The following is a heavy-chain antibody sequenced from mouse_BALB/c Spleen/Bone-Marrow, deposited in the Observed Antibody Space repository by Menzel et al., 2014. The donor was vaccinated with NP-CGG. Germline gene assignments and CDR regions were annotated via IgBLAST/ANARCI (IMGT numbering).Heavy chain of an antibody. CDR2: INPYNGDT. D-gene: IGHD2-4*01. CDR1: GYSFTGYF. Sequence: VQLKESGPELVEPGASVKISCKASGYSFTGYFMNWVMQSHGKSLEWIGRINPYNGDTFYNQKFKGKATLTVDKSSSTAHMELRSLASQDSAVYYCARDYYDYYFDYWGQGTTLTVSS. J-gene: IGHJ2*01. CDR3: ARDYYDYYFDY. V-gene: IGHV1-20*02.